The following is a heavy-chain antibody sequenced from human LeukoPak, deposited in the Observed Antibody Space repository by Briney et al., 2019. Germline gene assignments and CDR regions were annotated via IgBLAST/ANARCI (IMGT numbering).Heavy chain of an antibody. D-gene: IGHD3-22*01. Sequence: SETLSLTCTVSGGSISSGDYYWSWIRQPPGKGLEWIGYIYYSGSTYYSPSLKSRVTISVDTSKNQFSLKLSSVTAADTAVYYCARGITMIDSWFDPWGQGTLVTVSS. CDR1: GGSISSGDYY. CDR3: ARGITMIDSWFDP. V-gene: IGHV4-30-4*01. CDR2: IYYSGST. J-gene: IGHJ5*02.